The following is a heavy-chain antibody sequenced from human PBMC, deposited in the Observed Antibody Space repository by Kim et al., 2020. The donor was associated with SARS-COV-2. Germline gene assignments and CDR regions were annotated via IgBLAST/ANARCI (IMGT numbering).Heavy chain of an antibody. CDR3: ARRPDGYGMDV. CDR2: FYYSGST. Sequence: SETLSLTCSVSGGSISTYYWSWIRQPPGKGLEWIGNFYYSGSTNYNPSLKSRVTISVDTSKNQLFLKLSSVTAADTAVYYCARRPDGYGMDVWGQGTMVTVSS. V-gene: IGHV4-59*08. CDR1: GGSISTYY. J-gene: IGHJ6*02.